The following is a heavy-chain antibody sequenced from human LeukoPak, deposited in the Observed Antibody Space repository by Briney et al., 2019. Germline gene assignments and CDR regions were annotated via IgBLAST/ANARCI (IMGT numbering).Heavy chain of an antibody. CDR2: IIPILGTA. J-gene: IGHJ6*03. D-gene: IGHD3-10*01. CDR1: GGTFSRSA. Sequence: GASVKVSCKASGGTFSRSAISRVRQAPGQGLEWMGRIIPILGTANYAQKFQGRVTITTDESTNTAYMELSSLRSEDTAVYYCARGLSAGVDVYYYYMDVWGKGTTVTVSS. V-gene: IGHV1-69*11. CDR3: ARGLSAGVDVYYYYMDV.